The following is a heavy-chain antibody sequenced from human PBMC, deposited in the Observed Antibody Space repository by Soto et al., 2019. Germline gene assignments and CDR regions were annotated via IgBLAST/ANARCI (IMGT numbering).Heavy chain of an antibody. CDR1: GFTFSSYG. CDR3: AKDRNWYSYGYVGQYYYYGMDV. CDR2: ISYDGSNK. J-gene: IGHJ6*02. D-gene: IGHD5-18*01. Sequence: PGGSLRLSCAASGFTFSSYGMHWVRQAPGKGLEWVAVISYDGSNKYYADSVKGRFTISRDNSKNTLYLQMNSLRAEDTAVYYCAKDRNWYSYGYVGQYYYYGMDVWGQGTTATVSS. V-gene: IGHV3-30*18.